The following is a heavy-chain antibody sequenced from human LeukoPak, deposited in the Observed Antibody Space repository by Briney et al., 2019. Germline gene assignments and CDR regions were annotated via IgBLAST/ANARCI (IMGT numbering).Heavy chain of an antibody. CDR3: ATNTAMDYYFDY. CDR2: ISYDGSNK. J-gene: IGHJ4*02. Sequence: GGSLRLSCVASGFTFRSYGMHWVRQAPGKGLEWVAVISYDGSNKYYADSVKGRFTISRDNSKNTLYLQMNSLRAEDTAVYYCATNTAMDYYFDYWGQGTLVTVSS. D-gene: IGHD5-18*01. CDR1: GFTFRSYG. V-gene: IGHV3-30*03.